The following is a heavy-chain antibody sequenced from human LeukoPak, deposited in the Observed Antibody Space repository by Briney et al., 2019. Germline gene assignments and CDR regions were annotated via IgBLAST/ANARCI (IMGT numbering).Heavy chain of an antibody. D-gene: IGHD3-10*01. CDR2: IYHSGST. CDR3: ARGRAMVRGVSFAKFGY. Sequence: PSGTLSLTCAVSGGSISSSNWWSWVRQPPGKGLEWIGEIYHSGSTNYNPSLKSRVTISVDTSKNQFSLKLSSVTAADTAVYYCARGRAMVRGVSFAKFGYWGQGTLVTVSS. J-gene: IGHJ4*02. V-gene: IGHV4-4*02. CDR1: GGSISSSNW.